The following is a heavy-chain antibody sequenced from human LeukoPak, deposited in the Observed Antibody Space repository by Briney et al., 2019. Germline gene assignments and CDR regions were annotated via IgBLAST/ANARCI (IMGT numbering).Heavy chain of an antibody. CDR3: ARLSDYGSGSGELSDFDY. J-gene: IGHJ4*02. V-gene: IGHV3-48*04. Sequence: GGSLRLSCAASGFTFSSYGMSWVRQAPGKGLEWVSYISSIGTIYYADSVKGRFTISRDNAKNSLYLQMNSLRAEDTAVYYCARLSDYGSGSGELSDFDYWGQGTLVTVSS. CDR1: GFTFSSYG. CDR2: ISSIGTI. D-gene: IGHD3-10*01.